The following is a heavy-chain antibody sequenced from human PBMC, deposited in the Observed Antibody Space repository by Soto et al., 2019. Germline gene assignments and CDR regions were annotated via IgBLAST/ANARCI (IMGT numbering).Heavy chain of an antibody. D-gene: IGHD5-18*01. Sequence: GESLKSSGAASGFTLSSYAMHWVRQAPGKGLEWVAVISYDGSNKYYADSVKGRFTISRDNSKNTLYLQMNSLRAEDTAVYYCAREGRYTEIDYWGQGTLVTVSS. CDR1: GFTLSSYA. CDR2: ISYDGSNK. J-gene: IGHJ4*02. V-gene: IGHV3-30-3*01. CDR3: AREGRYTEIDY.